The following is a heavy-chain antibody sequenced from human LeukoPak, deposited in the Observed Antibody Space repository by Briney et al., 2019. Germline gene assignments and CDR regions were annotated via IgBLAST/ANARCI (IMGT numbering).Heavy chain of an antibody. CDR2: IYYSGST. D-gene: IGHD3-22*01. J-gene: IGHJ4*02. V-gene: IGHV4-59*08. CDR1: GGPISSYY. CDR3: ARSDYDSSGYYYVFDY. Sequence: SETLSLTCTVSGGPISSYYWSWIRQPPGKGLEWIGYIYYSGSTNYNPSLKSRVTISVDTSKNQFSLKLSSVTAADTAVYYCARSDYDSSGYYYVFDYWGQGTLVTVSS.